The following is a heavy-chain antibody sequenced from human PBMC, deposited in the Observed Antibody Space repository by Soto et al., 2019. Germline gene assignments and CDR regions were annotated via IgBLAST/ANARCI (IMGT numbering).Heavy chain of an antibody. D-gene: IGHD1-26*01. CDR2: ISSSSSYI. CDR3: ARDFIVVGATISYAFDI. CDR1: GFTFSSYS. J-gene: IGHJ3*02. V-gene: IGHV3-21*01. Sequence: GGCLRLSCAASGFTFSSYSMNWVRQAPGKGLEWVSSISSSSSYIYYADSVKGRFTISRDNAKNSLYLQMNSLRAEDTAVYYCARDFIVVGATISYAFDIWGQGTMVTVSS.